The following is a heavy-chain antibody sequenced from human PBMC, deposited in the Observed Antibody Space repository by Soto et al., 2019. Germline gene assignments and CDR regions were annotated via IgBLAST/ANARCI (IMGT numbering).Heavy chain of an antibody. V-gene: IGHV1-18*01. Sequence: QVQLVQSGSEVKKPGASLKVSCKASGYRFNNYGINWLRQAPGQRLEWMAWISAYNDNTKYAPRVQGRATVTRDTTNSTASMVLRGLRSDDRAVYYCASIQEGSGDLSGTCFDLWGQGTLVTVPS. CDR2: ISAYNDNT. CDR1: GYRFNNYG. J-gene: IGHJ5*02. CDR3: ASIQEGSGDLSGTCFDL. D-gene: IGHD3-10*01.